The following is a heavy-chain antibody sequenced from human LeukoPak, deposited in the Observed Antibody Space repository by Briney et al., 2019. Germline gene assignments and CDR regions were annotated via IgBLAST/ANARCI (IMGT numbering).Heavy chain of an antibody. CDR1: GFTVSSNY. Sequence: PGGSLRLSSAASGFTVSSNYMSWVRQAPGKGLEWVSVIYSGGSTYYADSVKGRFTISRDNSKNTLYLQMNSLRAEDTAVYYCARDSSSGWYVGGFDYWGQGTLVTVSS. CDR2: IYSGGST. V-gene: IGHV3-53*01. J-gene: IGHJ4*02. CDR3: ARDSSSGWYVGGFDY. D-gene: IGHD6-19*01.